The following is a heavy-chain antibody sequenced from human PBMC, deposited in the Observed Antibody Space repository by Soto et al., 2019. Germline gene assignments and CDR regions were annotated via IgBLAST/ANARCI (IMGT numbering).Heavy chain of an antibody. J-gene: IGHJ4*02. D-gene: IGHD3-10*01. CDR3: ARFIRGVIIAFDS. V-gene: IGHV3-23*01. CDR1: GFTFSSNA. CDR2: ISGTTDNT. Sequence: EVQLLESGGGLVQPGGSLRLSCAASGFTFSSNAMSWVRQAPGKALEWVSAISGTTDNTYYADSVKGRFTISRDNSKNTLYLQMNSLRSEATALYFCARFIRGVIIAFDSLGQGTLVTVSS.